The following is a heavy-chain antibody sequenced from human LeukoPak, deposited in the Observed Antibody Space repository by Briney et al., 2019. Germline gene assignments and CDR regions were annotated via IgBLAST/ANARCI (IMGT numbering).Heavy chain of an antibody. CDR1: GFSFSSYG. CDR3: AREGRPNAFDI. CDR2: IWYDGSNK. Sequence: GGSLRLSCAASGFSFSSYGMHWVRQAPGKGLEWVAVIWYDGSNKYYADSVKGRFTISRDNSKNTLYLQMNSLRAEDTAVYYCAREGRPNAFDIWGQGTMVTVSS. J-gene: IGHJ3*02. V-gene: IGHV3-33*08.